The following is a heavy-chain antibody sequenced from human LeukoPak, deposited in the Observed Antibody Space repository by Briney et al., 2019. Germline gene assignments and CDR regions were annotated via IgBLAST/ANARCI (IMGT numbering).Heavy chain of an antibody. CDR1: SGSIISKNDY. CDR2: IYTSGST. V-gene: IGHV4-61*02. J-gene: IGHJ4*02. D-gene: IGHD3-9*01. CDR3: ASQAEDAIRYFDWSWGLGYFDY. Sequence: SDTLSLTCSASSGSIISKNDYWSWIRQPAGKGLEWIGRIYTSGSTNYNPSLKSRVTMSVDTSKNQFSLMLSSVTAADTAVYYCASQAEDAIRYFDWSWGLGYFDYWGQGTLVTVSS.